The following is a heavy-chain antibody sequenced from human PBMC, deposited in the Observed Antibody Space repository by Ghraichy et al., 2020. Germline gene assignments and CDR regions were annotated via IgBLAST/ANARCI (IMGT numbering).Heavy chain of an antibody. CDR2: IIPIFGTA. Sequence: SVKVSCKASGGTFSSYAISWVRQAPGQGLEWMGGIIPIFGTANYAQKFQGRVTITADESTSTAYMELSSLRSEDTAVYYCSRGSDALGDILTGYYHPVYYYGMDVWGQGTTVTVSS. CDR1: GGTFSSYA. V-gene: IGHV1-69*13. CDR3: SRGSDALGDILTGYYHPVYYYGMDV. J-gene: IGHJ6*02. D-gene: IGHD3-9*01.